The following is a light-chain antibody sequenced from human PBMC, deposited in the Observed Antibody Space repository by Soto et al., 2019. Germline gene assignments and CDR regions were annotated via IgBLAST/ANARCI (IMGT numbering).Light chain of an antibody. V-gene: IGLV1-51*01. CDR1: SSNIGGNS. Sequence: QSVLTQPPSVSAAPGQKVTISFSGSSSNIGGNSVSWYQQLPGTAPKLLIYDDDKRPSGIPDRFSGSKSGTSATLGITGFQTGDEADYYCGSWDSSLSAYVFATGTKV. CDR3: GSWDSSLSAYV. J-gene: IGLJ1*01. CDR2: DDD.